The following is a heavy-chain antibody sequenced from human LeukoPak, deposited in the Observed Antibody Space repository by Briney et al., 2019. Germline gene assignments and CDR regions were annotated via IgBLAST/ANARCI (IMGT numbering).Heavy chain of an antibody. V-gene: IGHV3-48*03. CDR1: GFTISTHE. J-gene: IGHJ4*02. CDR2: ISDSGNTI. D-gene: IGHD1-14*01. Sequence: PGGSLRLSCAASGFTISTHEMNWVRQAPGKGLEWLSYISDSGNTIYYADSVKGRFTISRDTAKSSLYLQMNSLRAEDTAIYYCARGSGTDYWGQGTLVTVSS. CDR3: ARGSGTDY.